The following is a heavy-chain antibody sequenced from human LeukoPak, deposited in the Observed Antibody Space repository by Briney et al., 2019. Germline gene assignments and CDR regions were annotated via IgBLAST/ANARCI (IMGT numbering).Heavy chain of an antibody. D-gene: IGHD3-10*01. V-gene: IGHV3-23*01. CDR3: ASCLVRKITMVRGVTY. J-gene: IGHJ4*02. Sequence: GGSLRLSCAASGFTFSSYAMSWVRQAPGKGLEWVSAISGSGGSTYYADSVKGRFTISRDNSKNTLYLQMNSLRAEDTAVYYCASCLVRKITMVRGVTYWGQGTLVTVSS. CDR1: GFTFSSYA. CDR2: ISGSGGST.